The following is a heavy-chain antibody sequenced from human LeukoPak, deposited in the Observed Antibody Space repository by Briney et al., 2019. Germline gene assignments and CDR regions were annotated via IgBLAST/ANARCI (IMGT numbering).Heavy chain of an antibody. CDR3: ARERYCSSTSCPHGDLDY. Sequence: PGGSLRLSCAASGFTFSSYEMNWVRQAPGKGLEWVSYIGVSGSTMYYAESVKGRFTSSRDNAKNSLYLQMNSLRAEDTAVYYCARERYCSSTSCPHGDLDYWGQGTLVSVSS. CDR2: IGVSGSTM. V-gene: IGHV3-48*03. CDR1: GFTFSSYE. J-gene: IGHJ4*02. D-gene: IGHD2-2*01.